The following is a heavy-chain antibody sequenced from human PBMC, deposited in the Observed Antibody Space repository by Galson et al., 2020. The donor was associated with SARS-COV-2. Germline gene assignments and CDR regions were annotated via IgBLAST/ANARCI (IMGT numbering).Heavy chain of an antibody. CDR1: GFYFEDYA. CDR2: ISWNSGTI. Sequence: GGSLRLSCTASGFYFEDYALHWVRQAPGKGLEWVSGISWNSGTIGYADSVKGRFTISRDNAKNSLYLQMNSLRPEDTAFYYCAKGTYYDYYRGTGFWGQGALVTVSS. V-gene: IGHV3-9*01. J-gene: IGHJ4*02. CDR3: AKGTYYDYYRGTGF. D-gene: IGHD3-16*01.